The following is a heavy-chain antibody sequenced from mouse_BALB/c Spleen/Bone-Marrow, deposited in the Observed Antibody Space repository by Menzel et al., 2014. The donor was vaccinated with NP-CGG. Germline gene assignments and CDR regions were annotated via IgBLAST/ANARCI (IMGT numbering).Heavy chain of an antibody. V-gene: IGHV5-6-4*01. Sequence: EVMLVESGGGLVKPGGSLKLSCAASGFTFSSYTMSRIRQTPEKRLEWVATISSGGSYTYYPDSVKGRFTISRDKAKNTLYLQMSSLKSEDTAMYYCTRDLYDGYYYYAMDYWGQGTSVTVSS. CDR3: TRDLYDGYYYYAMDY. CDR2: ISSGGSYT. CDR1: GFTFSSYT. D-gene: IGHD2-3*01. J-gene: IGHJ4*01.